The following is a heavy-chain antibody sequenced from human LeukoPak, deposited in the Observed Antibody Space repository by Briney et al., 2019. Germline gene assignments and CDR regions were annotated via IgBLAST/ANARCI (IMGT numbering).Heavy chain of an antibody. CDR2: ISGSGTTI. Sequence: PGGSLRLSCAASGFTFSTYEMHWVRQAPGKGLEWVSYISGSGTTIYCADSVKGRFTISRDNAKNSLILQMNGLRAEDTAVYYCAREGNYYFDYWGQGTLVTVSS. J-gene: IGHJ4*02. CDR1: GFTFSTYE. D-gene: IGHD1-7*01. CDR3: AREGNYYFDY. V-gene: IGHV3-48*03.